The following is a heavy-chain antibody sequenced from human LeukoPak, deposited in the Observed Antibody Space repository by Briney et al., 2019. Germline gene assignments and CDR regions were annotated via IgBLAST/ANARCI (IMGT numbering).Heavy chain of an antibody. J-gene: IGHJ4*02. D-gene: IGHD1-26*01. CDR1: GYTFSGSY. V-gene: IGHV1-2*06. CDR2: INPNSGDT. Sequence: ASVKVSCKASGYTFSGSYIHWVRQAPGQGLEWMGRINPNSGDTNSPQKFQGRVTMTRDTSISTAYMELSSLRSEDTAVYYCARVQRQGSYYFSFDYWGQGTLVTVSS. CDR3: ARVQRQGSYYFSFDY.